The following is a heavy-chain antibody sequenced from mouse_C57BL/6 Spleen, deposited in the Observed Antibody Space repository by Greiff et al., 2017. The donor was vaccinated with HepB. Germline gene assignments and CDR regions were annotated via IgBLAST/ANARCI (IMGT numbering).Heavy chain of an antibody. CDR2: IDPSDSYT. D-gene: IGHD4-1*01. Sequence: QVQLQQPGAELVKPGASVKLSCKASGYTFTSYWMQWVKQRPGQGLEWIGEIDPSDSYTNYNQKFKGKATLTVDTSSSPAYMQLCSLTSEDSAVYYCARSGAGTRWYFEVWGTGTTVTVSS. J-gene: IGHJ1*03. CDR1: GYTFTSYW. V-gene: IGHV1-50*01. CDR3: ARSGAGTRWYFEV.